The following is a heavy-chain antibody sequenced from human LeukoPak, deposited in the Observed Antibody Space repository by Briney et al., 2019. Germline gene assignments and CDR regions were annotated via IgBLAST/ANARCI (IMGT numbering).Heavy chain of an antibody. D-gene: IGHD2-2*01. V-gene: IGHV4-34*01. CDR1: GGSFSGYY. Sequence: SETLSLTCAVYGGSFSGYYWSWIRQPPGKGLEWIGEINHSGSTNYNPSLTSRVTISVDTSKNQFSLKLSSVTAADTAVYYCARLKIGYCSSTSCYVHYYYYYMDVWGKGTTVTISS. CDR2: INHSGST. J-gene: IGHJ6*03. CDR3: ARLKIGYCSSTSCYVHYYYYYMDV.